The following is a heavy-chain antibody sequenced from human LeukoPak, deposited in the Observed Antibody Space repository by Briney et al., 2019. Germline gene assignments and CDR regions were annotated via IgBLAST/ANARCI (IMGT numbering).Heavy chain of an antibody. CDR2: ISYDGSNK. CDR1: GFTFSSYA. D-gene: IGHD2-2*01. J-gene: IGHJ4*02. Sequence: PGGSLRLSCAASGFTFSSYAMHWVRQAPGKGLEWVAVISYDGSNKYYADSVKGRFTISRDNSKNTQYLQMNSLRAEDAAVYYCAREEGIVVVPAAMDYWGQGTLVTVSS. CDR3: AREEGIVVVPAAMDY. V-gene: IGHV3-30*04.